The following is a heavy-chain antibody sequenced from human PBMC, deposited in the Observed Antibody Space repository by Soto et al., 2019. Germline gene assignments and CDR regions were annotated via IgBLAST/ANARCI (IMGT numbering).Heavy chain of an antibody. CDR3: ARDPPGRFYYDSSGYGAFDI. CDR2: ISAYNGNT. CDR1: GYTFTSYG. J-gene: IGHJ3*02. Sequence: GASVKVSCKASGYTFTSYGISWVRQAPGQGLEWMGWISAYNGNTNYAQKLQGRVTMTTDTSTSTAYMELRSLRSDDTAVYYCARDPPGRFYYDSSGYGAFDIWGQGTMVTVSS. V-gene: IGHV1-18*01. D-gene: IGHD3-22*01.